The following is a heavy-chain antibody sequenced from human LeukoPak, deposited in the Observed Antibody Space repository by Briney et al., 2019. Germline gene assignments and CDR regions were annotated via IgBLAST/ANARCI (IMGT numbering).Heavy chain of an antibody. J-gene: IGHJ4*02. CDR2: ISGVGDAT. CDR3: ARGHATYGSGSLPFDY. CDR1: DFSFITYA. D-gene: IGHD3-10*01. V-gene: IGHV3-23*01. Sequence: GGSLRLSCAASDFSFITYAMSWVRQAPGKGLEWVSTISGVGDATYYADSVKGRFTISRDNSKNSLYLQMNSLRAEDTAVYYCARGHATYGSGSLPFDYWGQGTLVTVSS.